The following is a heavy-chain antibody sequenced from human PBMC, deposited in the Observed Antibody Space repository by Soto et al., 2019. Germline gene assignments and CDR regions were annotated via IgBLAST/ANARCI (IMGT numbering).Heavy chain of an antibody. CDR3: ARAIMTTVTTSFAFDI. D-gene: IGHD4-17*01. CDR1: GYTFTGYY. V-gene: IGHV1-2*04. CDR2: INPNSGGT. Sequence: QVQLVQSGAEVKKPGASVKVSCKASGYTFTGYYMHWVRQAPGQGLEWMGWINPNSGGTNYAQKFQGWVTMTRDTSISTAYMELSRLRSDDTAVYYCARAIMTTVTTSFAFDIWGQGTMVTVSS. J-gene: IGHJ3*02.